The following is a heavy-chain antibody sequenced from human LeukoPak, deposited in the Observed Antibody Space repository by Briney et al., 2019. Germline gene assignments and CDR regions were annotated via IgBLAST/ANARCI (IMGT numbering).Heavy chain of an antibody. CDR2: IYCSGTT. CDR1: GGSIISSSYN. CDR3: ARQPTGFPNWFDP. Sequence: TPSETLSLTCTVSGGSIISSSYNWGWIRQPPGKGLEWIGTIYCSGTTYYNPSLKTRVTISVDTSKNEFSLKVNSVTAADTALYYCARQPTGFPNWFDPWGQGTRVTVSS. D-gene: IGHD2-8*02. V-gene: IGHV4-39*01. J-gene: IGHJ5*02.